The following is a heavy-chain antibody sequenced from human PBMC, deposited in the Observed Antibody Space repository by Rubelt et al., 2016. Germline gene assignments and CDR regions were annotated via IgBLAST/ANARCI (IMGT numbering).Heavy chain of an antibody. Sequence: FSDYGMHWVRQAPGKGLEWVAFIRYDGTNKYYADSVKGRFPISRDNPKNTLYLQMNSLRAEGMAVYYCAKDLGASNYFDYWGQGTLVTVSS. CDR3: AKDLGASNYFDY. CDR2: IRYDGTNK. D-gene: IGHD1-26*01. J-gene: IGHJ4*02. CDR1: FSDYG. V-gene: IGHV3-30*02.